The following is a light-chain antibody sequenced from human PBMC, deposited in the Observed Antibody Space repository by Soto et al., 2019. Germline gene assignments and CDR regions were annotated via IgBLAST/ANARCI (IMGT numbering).Light chain of an antibody. V-gene: IGLV2-8*01. J-gene: IGLJ3*02. Sequence: QSALTQPPSASGSPGQSVAISCTGTSSDVGGYNYVSWYQQHPGKAPKLMIYEVTKRPSGVPDRFSGSKSDNTASLTVSGLQAEDEADYYCSSYAGSNNFGVLFGGGTQVPVL. CDR1: SSDVGGYNY. CDR3: SSYAGSNNFGVL. CDR2: EVT.